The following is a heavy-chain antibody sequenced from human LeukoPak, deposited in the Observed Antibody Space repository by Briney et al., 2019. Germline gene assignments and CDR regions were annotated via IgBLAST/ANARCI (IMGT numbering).Heavy chain of an antibody. Sequence: SETLSLTCTVSGGSISSSSYYWGWIRQPPGKGLEWIGSIYYSGSTYYNPSLKSRVTISVDTSKNQFSLKLSSVTAADTAVYYCARATRGYSNYGPPDYWGQGTLVTVSS. CDR1: GGSISSSSYY. J-gene: IGHJ4*02. D-gene: IGHD4-11*01. CDR3: ARATRGYSNYGPPDY. V-gene: IGHV4-39*07. CDR2: IYYSGST.